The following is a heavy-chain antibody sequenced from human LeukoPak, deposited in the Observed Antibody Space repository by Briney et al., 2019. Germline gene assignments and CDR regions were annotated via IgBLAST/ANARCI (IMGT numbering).Heavy chain of an antibody. D-gene: IGHD3-10*01. CDR3: ARGARGGTMVRGVIIAPVRYFDY. CDR1: GGSISSSDW. CDR2: IYHSGST. J-gene: IGHJ4*02. Sequence: PSETLSLTCAVSGGSISSSDWWSWVRQPPGKGLEWIGEIYHSGSTNYNPSLKSRVTISVDKSKNQFSLKLSSVTAADTAVYYCARGARGGTMVRGVIIAPVRYFDYWGQGTLVTVSS. V-gene: IGHV4-4*02.